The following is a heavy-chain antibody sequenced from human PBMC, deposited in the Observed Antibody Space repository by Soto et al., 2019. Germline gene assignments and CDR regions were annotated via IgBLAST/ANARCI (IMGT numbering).Heavy chain of an antibody. V-gene: IGHV1-8*01. CDR1: GYTFTSYD. CDR2: MNPNSGNT. J-gene: IGHJ4*02. Sequence: PGASVKVSCKASGYTFTSYDINWVRQATGQGLEWMGWMNPNSGNTGYAQKFQGRVTMTRNTSISTAYMELNSLRAEDTAVYYCAKDRPNYYDSRSFDYWGQGTLVTVSS. CDR3: AKDRPNYYDSRSFDY. D-gene: IGHD3-22*01.